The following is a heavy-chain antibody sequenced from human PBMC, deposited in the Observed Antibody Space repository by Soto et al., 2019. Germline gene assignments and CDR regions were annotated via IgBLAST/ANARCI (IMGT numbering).Heavy chain of an antibody. D-gene: IGHD3-10*01. CDR1: GGIFSTYA. V-gene: IGHV1-69*01. Sequence: QVQLVQSGAEVKKPGSSVKVSCKASGGIFSTYAISWLRQAPGQGLEGMGGIIPIFGTPNYAQRFQGRVTSTADESTSTAYMELSRLRSEDTAVYYCARDRDDYGSGNYYNRIDFWGQGTLVTVSS. CDR2: IIPIFGTP. CDR3: ARDRDDYGSGNYYNRIDF. J-gene: IGHJ4*02.